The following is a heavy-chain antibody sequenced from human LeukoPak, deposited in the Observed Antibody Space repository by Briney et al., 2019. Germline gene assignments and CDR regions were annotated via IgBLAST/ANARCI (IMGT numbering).Heavy chain of an antibody. CDR2: IYYSGST. CDR3: AREIYDSSGYYLDY. J-gene: IGHJ4*02. D-gene: IGHD3-22*01. Sequence: SETLSLTCTVSGGSISSYYWSWIRQPPGKGLEWIGYIYYSGSTNYNPSLKSRVTISVDTSKNQFSLKLSSVTAADTAVYYCAREIYDSSGYYLDYWGQGILVTVSS. V-gene: IGHV4-59*01. CDR1: GGSISSYY.